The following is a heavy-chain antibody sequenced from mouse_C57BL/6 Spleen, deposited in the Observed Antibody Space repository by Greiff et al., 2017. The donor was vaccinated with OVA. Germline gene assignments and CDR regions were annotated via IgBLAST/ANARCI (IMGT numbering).Heavy chain of an antibody. CDR3: ARDRDYGTCFDY. CDR2: ISDGGSYT. CDR1: GFTFSSYA. J-gene: IGHJ2*01. D-gene: IGHD1-1*01. Sequence: DVHLVESGGGLVKPGGSLKLSCAASGFTFSSYAMSWVRQTPEKRLEWVATISDGGSYTYYPDNVKGRFTISRDNAKNNLYLQMSHLKSEDTAMYYCARDRDYGTCFDYWGQGTTLTVSS. V-gene: IGHV5-4*01.